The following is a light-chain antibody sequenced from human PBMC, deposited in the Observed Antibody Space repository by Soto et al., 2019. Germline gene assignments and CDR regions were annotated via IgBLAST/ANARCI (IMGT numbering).Light chain of an antibody. CDR2: GAS. Sequence: EIVLTQSPATLSVSPGERATLSCRASQSVNSNLIWYQQKPGQAPRLLIYGASTRATGIPARFSGSGSGTEFTLTISSLQSEDFAVYYCQHYHNWPTFGQGTKVDIK. V-gene: IGKV3-15*01. CDR3: QHYHNWPT. CDR1: QSVNSN. J-gene: IGKJ1*01.